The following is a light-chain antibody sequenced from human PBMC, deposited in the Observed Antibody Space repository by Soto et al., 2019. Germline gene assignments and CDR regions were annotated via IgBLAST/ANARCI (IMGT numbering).Light chain of an antibody. CDR1: QSIGTY. J-gene: IGKJ1*01. Sequence: DIQMTQSPSALSASVGYRVTIACRASQSIGTYLNWYQQNPVKAPNLLIYAASTLQSGVPSRFSGSGSGTDFTLTISSLQPEDFATYYCQQSYSTPRTFGQGTKVDIK. CDR2: AAS. V-gene: IGKV1-39*01. CDR3: QQSYSTPRT.